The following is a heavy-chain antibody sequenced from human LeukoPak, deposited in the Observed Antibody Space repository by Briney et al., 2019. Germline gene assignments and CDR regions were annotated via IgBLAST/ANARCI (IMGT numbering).Heavy chain of an antibody. J-gene: IGHJ4*02. D-gene: IGHD1-14*01. CDR1: GGSISSYY. CDR2: IYYSGST. CDR3: ARSSLEHRGYFDY. Sequence: SETLSLTCTVSGGSISSYYWSWIRQPPGKGLEWIGYIYYSGSTNYNPSLKSRVTISVDTSKKQFSLNLSSVTAADTAVYYCARSSLEHRGYFDYWGQGTLVTVSS. V-gene: IGHV4-59*08.